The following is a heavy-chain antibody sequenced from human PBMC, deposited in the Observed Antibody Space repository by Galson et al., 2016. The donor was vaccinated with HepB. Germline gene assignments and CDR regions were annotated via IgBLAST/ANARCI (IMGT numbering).Heavy chain of an antibody. CDR2: VKRDSDGGTR. CDR1: GFSLRDVW. Sequence: SLRLSCAASGFSLRDVWMHWVRQGPGKGLEWVGRVKRDSDGGTRNYAALVEGRFTISRDDSQNTLYLQMNSLTIADTAIYYCAHRPALRPGYFDVWDRGTLVTVSS. CDR3: AHRPALRPGYFDV. J-gene: IGHJ2*01. V-gene: IGHV3-15*01. D-gene: IGHD3-9*01.